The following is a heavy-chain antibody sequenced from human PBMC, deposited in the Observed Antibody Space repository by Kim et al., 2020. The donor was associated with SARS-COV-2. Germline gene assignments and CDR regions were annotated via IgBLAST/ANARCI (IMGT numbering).Heavy chain of an antibody. D-gene: IGHD6-13*01. CDR1: GGSISSGGYY. Sequence: SETLSLTCTVSGGSISSGGYYWSWIRQHPGKGLEWIGYIYYSGSTYYNPSLKSRVTISVDTSKNQFSLKLSSVTAADTAVYYCARDSRSSSWYGPFDYWGQGTLVTVSS. CDR2: IYYSGST. V-gene: IGHV4-31*03. J-gene: IGHJ4*02. CDR3: ARDSRSSSWYGPFDY.